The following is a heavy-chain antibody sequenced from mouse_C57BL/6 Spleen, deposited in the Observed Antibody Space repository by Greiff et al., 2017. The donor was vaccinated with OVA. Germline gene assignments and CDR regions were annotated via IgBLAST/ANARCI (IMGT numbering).Heavy chain of an antibody. Sequence: QVQLQQSGAELMKPGASVKLSCKASGYTFTGYWIEWVKQRPGHGLEWIGEILPGSGSTNYNEKFKGKATFTVDTSSSTAYMQRSSLKTEDAAIYDWAREGGLMSFDYWGQGTLVTVSA. D-gene: IGHD2-2*01. V-gene: IGHV1-9*01. CDR1: GYTFTGYW. CDR3: AREGGLMSFDY. J-gene: IGHJ3*01. CDR2: ILPGSGST.